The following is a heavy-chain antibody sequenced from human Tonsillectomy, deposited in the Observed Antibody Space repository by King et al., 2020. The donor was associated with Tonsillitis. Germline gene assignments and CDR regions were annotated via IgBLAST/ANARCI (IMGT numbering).Heavy chain of an antibody. D-gene: IGHD1-26*01. CDR1: GGSISSGGYY. Sequence: VQLQESDPGLVKPSQTLSLTCTVSGGSISSGGYYCNWIRQHPGKGLEWIGYIYYSGSTYYNPSLKSRVTISVDTSKNQFSLKLSSVTAADTAVYYCARSHDGGTYNWGQGTLVTVSS. V-gene: IGHV4-31*03. CDR2: IYYSGST. CDR3: ARSHDGGTYN. J-gene: IGHJ4*02.